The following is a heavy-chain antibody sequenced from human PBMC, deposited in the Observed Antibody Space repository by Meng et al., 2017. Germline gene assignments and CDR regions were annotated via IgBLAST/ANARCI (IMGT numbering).Heavy chain of an antibody. J-gene: IGHJ4*02. CDR1: GGSFRCYY. CDR3: ARGRYFDWLSYRYYFDY. CDR2: INHSGST. V-gene: IGHV4-34*01. Sequence: VEHQQWCHRLSEPSKHTSLPVAVYGGSFRCYYVSWIRQPPGKGLQWIGDINHSGSTNYTPSLKSRVTISVDTSKNQFSLKLSSVTAADTAVYYCARGRYFDWLSYRYYFDYWGQGTLVTVSS. D-gene: IGHD3-9*01.